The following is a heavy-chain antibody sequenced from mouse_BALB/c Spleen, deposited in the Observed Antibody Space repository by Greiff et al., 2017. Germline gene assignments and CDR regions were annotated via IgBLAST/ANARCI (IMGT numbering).Heavy chain of an antibody. Sequence: EVKLMESGGGLVQPGGSLRLSCATSGFTFTDYYMSWVRQPPGKALEWLGFIRNKANGYTTEYSASVKGRFTISRDNSQSILYLQMNTLRAEDSATYYCARDSYYYYGSSYEAWFAYWGQGTLVTVSA. CDR2: IRNKANGYTT. V-gene: IGHV7-3*02. J-gene: IGHJ3*01. CDR3: ARDSYYYYGSSYEAWFAY. D-gene: IGHD1-1*01. CDR1: GFTFTDYY.